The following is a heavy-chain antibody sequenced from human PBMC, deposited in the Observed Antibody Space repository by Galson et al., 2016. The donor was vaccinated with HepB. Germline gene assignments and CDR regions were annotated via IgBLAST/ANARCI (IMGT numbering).Heavy chain of an antibody. D-gene: IGHD6-13*01. CDR3: ARYSDSWAPFDY. CDR2: ISGIGGCT. J-gene: IGHJ4*02. CDR1: GFTFGSYA. V-gene: IGHV3-23*01. Sequence: SLRLSCAASGFTFGSYAMIWVRQAPGKGLEWVSIISGIGGCTSDADSVKGRFTISRDNSRNTLYLQMNNLRAEDTALYFCARYSDSWAPFDYWGQGSLVTVSS.